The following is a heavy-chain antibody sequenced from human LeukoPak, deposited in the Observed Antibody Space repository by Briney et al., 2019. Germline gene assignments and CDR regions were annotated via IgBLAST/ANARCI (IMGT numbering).Heavy chain of an antibody. J-gene: IGHJ4*02. V-gene: IGHV3-33*01. CDR3: ARDYCSGGSCFLDY. CDR1: GFTFSSYG. CDR2: IWYDGSNK. D-gene: IGHD2-15*01. Sequence: PGGSLRLSCAASGFTFSSYGVHWVRQAPGKGLEWVAVIWYDGSNKYYADSVKGRFTISRDNSKNTLYLQMNSLRAEDTAVYYCARDYCSGGSCFLDYWGQGTLVTVSS.